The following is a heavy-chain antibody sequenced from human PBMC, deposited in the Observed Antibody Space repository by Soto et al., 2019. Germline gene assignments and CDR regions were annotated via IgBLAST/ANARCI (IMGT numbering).Heavy chain of an antibody. Sequence: SETLSLTCIIAGPSIVTITSNSAWIRQPPGKGLEWIGSIYYSGSIYYTPSLKSRVTISVDTSKNQFSLKLSSVTAAETAVYYCARQSSGWYNWFDPWGQGTLVT. V-gene: IGHV4-39*01. CDR3: ARQSSGWYNWFDP. CDR2: IYYSGSI. CDR1: GPSIVTITSN. J-gene: IGHJ5*02. D-gene: IGHD6-19*01.